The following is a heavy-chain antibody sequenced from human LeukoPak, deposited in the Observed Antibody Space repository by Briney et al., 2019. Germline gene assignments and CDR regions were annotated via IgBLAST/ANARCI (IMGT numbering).Heavy chain of an antibody. CDR1: GYTFTDYY. Sequence: GAPVTVSFKASGYTFTDYYIHWVRQAPGQGLAGMGWINPKNGGTRYAQNFRGRVTMTSDTSITTAYMELSRLRSDDTAVFYCARVLCCDVGTTFLFDYWGQGTLVTASS. CDR2: INPKNGGT. CDR3: ARVLCCDVGTTFLFDY. V-gene: IGHV1-2*02. J-gene: IGHJ4*02. D-gene: IGHD1-1*01.